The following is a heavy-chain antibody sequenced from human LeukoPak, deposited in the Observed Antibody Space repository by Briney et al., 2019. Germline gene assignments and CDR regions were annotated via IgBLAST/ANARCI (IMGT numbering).Heavy chain of an antibody. J-gene: IGHJ6*03. CDR1: GYTFTCYY. Sequence: ASVKVSCKASGYTFTCYYMHWVRQAPGQGLEWMGWINPNSGGTNYAQKFQGRVTMTRDTSISTAYMELSRLRSDDTAVYYCARDLGAVTTLGYYYYYYMDVWGKGTTVTVSS. CDR3: ARDLGAVTTLGYYYYYYMDV. CDR2: INPNSGGT. V-gene: IGHV1-2*02. D-gene: IGHD4-17*01.